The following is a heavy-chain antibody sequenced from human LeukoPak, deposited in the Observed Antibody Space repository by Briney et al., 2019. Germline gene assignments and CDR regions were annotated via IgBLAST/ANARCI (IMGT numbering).Heavy chain of an antibody. CDR2: ISSSSSYI. Sequence: GGSLRLSCAASGFAFSSYSMNWVRQAPGKGLEWVSSISSSSSYIYYADSVKGRFTISRDNAKNSLYLQMNSLRAEDTAVYYCAREGNGGILTGYYNDAFDIWGQGTMVTVSS. CDR1: GFAFSSYS. J-gene: IGHJ3*02. V-gene: IGHV3-21*01. D-gene: IGHD3-9*01. CDR3: AREGNGGILTGYYNDAFDI.